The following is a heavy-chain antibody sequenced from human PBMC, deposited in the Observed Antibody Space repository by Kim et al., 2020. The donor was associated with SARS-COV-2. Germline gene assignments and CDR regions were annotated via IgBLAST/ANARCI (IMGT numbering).Heavy chain of an antibody. CDR1: GYTFTSYA. Sequence: ASVKVSCKASGYTFTSYAMHWVRQAPGQRLEWMGWINAGNGNTKYSQKFQGRVTITRDTSASTAYMELSSLRSEDTAVYYCARDLDYDILTGYYNMGGWFDPWGQGTLVTVSS. J-gene: IGHJ5*02. CDR2: INAGNGNT. V-gene: IGHV1-3*01. CDR3: ARDLDYDILTGYYNMGGWFDP. D-gene: IGHD3-9*01.